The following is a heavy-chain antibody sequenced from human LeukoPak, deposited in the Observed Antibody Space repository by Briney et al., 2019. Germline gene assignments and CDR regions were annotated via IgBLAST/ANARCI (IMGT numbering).Heavy chain of an antibody. J-gene: IGHJ4*02. CDR2: IYPGGSDT. V-gene: IGHV5-51*01. D-gene: IGHD4-17*01. Sequence: GESLQISCKGSGYSFTSYWIGWVRQLPGKGLEWMGIIYPGGSDTRYSPSFQGQVTISADKSISTAYLQWSSLKASDTAMYYCARQVSGEGVDSWGQGTLVTVSS. CDR1: GYSFTSYW. CDR3: ARQVSGEGVDS.